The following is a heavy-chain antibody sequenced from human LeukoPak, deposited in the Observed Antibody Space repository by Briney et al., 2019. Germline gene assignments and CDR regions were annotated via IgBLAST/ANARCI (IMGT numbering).Heavy chain of an antibody. J-gene: IGHJ3*02. CDR3: ARAGTVTRGRPDAFDI. Sequence: SETLSLTCTVSGGSISSYYWSWIRQPPGKGLEWIGYIYYSGSTNYNPSLKSRVTISVDTSKNQFSLKLSSVTAADTAVYYCARAGTVTRGRPDAFDIWGQGTMVTVSS. D-gene: IGHD4-17*01. CDR1: GGSISSYY. V-gene: IGHV4-59*08. CDR2: IYYSGST.